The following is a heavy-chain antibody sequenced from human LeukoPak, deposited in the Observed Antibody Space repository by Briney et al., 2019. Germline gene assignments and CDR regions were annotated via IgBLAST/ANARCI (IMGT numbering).Heavy chain of an antibody. CDR1: GGSISSGGYY. D-gene: IGHD2-2*01. CDR2: IYHSGST. V-gene: IGHV4-30-2*01. Sequence: SETLSLTCTVSGGSISSGGYYWSWIRQPPGKGLERIGYIYHSGSTYYNPSLKSRVTISVDRSKNQFSLKLSSVTAADTAVYYCARDSCSSTSCYSDYWGQGTLVTVSS. CDR3: ARDSCSSTSCYSDY. J-gene: IGHJ4*02.